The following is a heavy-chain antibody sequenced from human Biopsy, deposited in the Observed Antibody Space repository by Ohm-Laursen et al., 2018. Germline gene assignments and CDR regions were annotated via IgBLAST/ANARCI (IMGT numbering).Heavy chain of an antibody. Sequence: GTLSLTCEVYGKTFSDYHWGWIRQSPGKGLEWIGNIYYSGNTDYSPSLKSRVTISVDTPNNQFSLKLRSVTAADTAVYYCARQVDFWSGYVDYWGQGTLVAVSS. J-gene: IGHJ4*02. D-gene: IGHD3-3*01. CDR2: IYYSGNT. CDR3: ARQVDFWSGYVDY. V-gene: IGHV4-34*01. CDR1: GKTFSDYH.